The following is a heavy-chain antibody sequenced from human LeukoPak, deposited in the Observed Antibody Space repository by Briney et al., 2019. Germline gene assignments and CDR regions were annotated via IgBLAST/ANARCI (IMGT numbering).Heavy chain of an antibody. Sequence: PSETLSLTCTVSGGFISSYYWSWIRQPPGKGLEWIGYIYYSGSTNYNPSLKSRVTISVDTSKNQFSLKLSSVTAADTAVYYCARQDDILTGLYYFDYWGQGTLVTVSS. CDR2: IYYSGST. CDR3: ARQDDILTGLYYFDY. J-gene: IGHJ4*02. V-gene: IGHV4-59*08. D-gene: IGHD3-9*01. CDR1: GGFISSYY.